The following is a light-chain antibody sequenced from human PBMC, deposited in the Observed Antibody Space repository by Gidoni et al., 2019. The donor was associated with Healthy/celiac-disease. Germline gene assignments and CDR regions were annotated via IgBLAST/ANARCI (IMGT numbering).Light chain of an antibody. Sequence: EIVMTQSPATLSVSPGERATLSCRASQSVSSNLAWYQQKPGQAPRLLLYGASTRATGIPARFSGRGSGTAFSLTLSSLQSEDFAVYSCQQYNNWLTFXGXTKVEIK. CDR3: QQYNNWLT. CDR2: GAS. CDR1: QSVSSN. V-gene: IGKV3-15*01. J-gene: IGKJ4*01.